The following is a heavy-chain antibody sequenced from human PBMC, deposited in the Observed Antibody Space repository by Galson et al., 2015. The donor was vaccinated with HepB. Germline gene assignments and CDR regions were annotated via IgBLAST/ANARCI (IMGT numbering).Heavy chain of an antibody. J-gene: IGHJ3*02. CDR2: ISSNGGST. CDR1: GFTFSSYA. D-gene: IGHD3-16*01. V-gene: IGHV3-64*01. Sequence: SLRLSCAASGFTFSSYAMHWVRQAPGEGLEYVSAISSNGGSTYYANSVKGRFTISRDNSKNTLYLQMGSLRAEDMAVYYCASGGDGRGDAFDIWGQGTMVTVSS. CDR3: ASGGDGRGDAFDI.